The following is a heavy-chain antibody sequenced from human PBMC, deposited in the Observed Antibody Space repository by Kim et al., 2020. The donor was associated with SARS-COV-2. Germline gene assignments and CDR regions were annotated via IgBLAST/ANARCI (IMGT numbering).Heavy chain of an antibody. CDR1: GYTFTSYG. CDR2: ISAYNGNT. V-gene: IGHV1-18*04. J-gene: IGHJ6*02. CDR3: AREGIKQWLARVDYYYYGMDV. Sequence: ASVKVSCKASGYTFTSYGISWVRQAPGQGLEWMGWISAYNGNTNYAQKLQGRVTMTTDTSTSTAYMELRSPRSDDTAVYYCAREGIKQWLARVDYYYYGMDVWGQGTTVTVSS. D-gene: IGHD6-19*01.